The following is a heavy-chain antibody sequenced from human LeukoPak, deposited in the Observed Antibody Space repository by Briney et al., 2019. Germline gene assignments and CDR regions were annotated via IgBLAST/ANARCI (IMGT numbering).Heavy chain of an antibody. CDR1: GGSISSYY. CDR2: IYYSGST. J-gene: IGHJ4*02. V-gene: IGHV4-59*01. D-gene: IGHD5-24*01. CDR3: ARGGWLQIPDY. Sequence: SETLSLTCTVSGGSISSYYWSWIRQPPGKGLEWIGYIYYSGSTNYNPSLKSRVTISVDTSKNRFSLKLSSVTAADTAVYYCARGGWLQIPDYWGQGTLVTVSS.